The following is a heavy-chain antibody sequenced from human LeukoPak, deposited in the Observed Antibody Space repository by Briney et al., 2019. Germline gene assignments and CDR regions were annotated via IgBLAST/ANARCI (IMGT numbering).Heavy chain of an antibody. V-gene: IGHV3-74*01. CDR1: GFTFSTYW. D-gene: IGHD6-13*01. Sequence: GGSLRLSCAASGFTFSTYWMNWVRQAPGKGLVWVSRVNNDGSSTSYADSVKGRFTICRDNTKNTLYLQMNSLRDEDTAVYYCARDLNDLLQNYRSTWYPADYWGQGTLVTVSS. CDR3: ARDLNDLLQNYRSTWYPADY. CDR2: VNNDGSST. J-gene: IGHJ4*02.